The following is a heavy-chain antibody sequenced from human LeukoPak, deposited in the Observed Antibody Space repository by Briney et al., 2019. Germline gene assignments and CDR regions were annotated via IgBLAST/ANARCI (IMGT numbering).Heavy chain of an antibody. J-gene: IGHJ4*02. Sequence: GASVKVSCKASGGTFSSYTISWVRQAPGQGLEWMGRIIPILGIANYAQKFQGRVTITADKSTSTAYMELSSLRSEDTAVYYCAREASSGWYFGYWGQGTLVTVSS. D-gene: IGHD6-19*01. CDR3: AREASSGWYFGY. V-gene: IGHV1-69*04. CDR2: IIPILGIA. CDR1: GGTFSSYT.